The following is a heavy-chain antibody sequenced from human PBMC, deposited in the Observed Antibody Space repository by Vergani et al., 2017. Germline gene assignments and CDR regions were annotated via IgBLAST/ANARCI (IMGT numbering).Heavy chain of an antibody. Sequence: QVQLVQSGAEVGKPGASVKISCKAFGYTSTAYYIHWVRQAPEQGLEWVGVISPDVFSTFYAQKFQGRVTITRDTSTSTVYVEVTSLRSDDTAVYYCAADPNSSSWNYYYDYGMDYWGQGTTVTVSS. D-gene: IGHD6-13*01. V-gene: IGHV1-46*01. CDR3: AADPNSSSWNYYYDYGMDY. J-gene: IGHJ6*02. CDR2: ISPDVFST. CDR1: GYTSTAYY.